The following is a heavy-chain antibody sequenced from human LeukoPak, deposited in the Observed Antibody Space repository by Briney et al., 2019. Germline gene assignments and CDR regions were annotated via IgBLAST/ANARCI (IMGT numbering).Heavy chain of an antibody. CDR2: ISWSSDRT. V-gene: IGHV3-9*03. CDR3: ARSQRKDQLLFGYYFDY. J-gene: IGHJ4*02. Sequence: GRSLRLSCAASGFTFEDYAMQWVRQAPGKGLEWVSGISWSSDRTGYADSVKGRFTISRDNAKNSLYLQMNSLRAEDMAFYYCARSQRKDQLLFGYYFDYWGQGALVAVSS. D-gene: IGHD2-2*01. CDR1: GFTFEDYA.